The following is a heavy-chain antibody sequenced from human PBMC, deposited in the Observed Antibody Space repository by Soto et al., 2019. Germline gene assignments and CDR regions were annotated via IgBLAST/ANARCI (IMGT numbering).Heavy chain of an antibody. CDR1: GFTFSSYW. CDR3: ARDREKYYYDSSGSNWFDP. J-gene: IGHJ5*02. Sequence: LRLSCAASGFTFSSYWMSWVRQAPGKGLEWVANIKQHGSEKYYVDSVKGRFTISRDNAKNSLYLQMNSLRAEDTAVYYCARDREKYYYDSSGSNWFDPWGQGTLVTVSS. D-gene: IGHD3-22*01. V-gene: IGHV3-7*03. CDR2: IKQHGSEK.